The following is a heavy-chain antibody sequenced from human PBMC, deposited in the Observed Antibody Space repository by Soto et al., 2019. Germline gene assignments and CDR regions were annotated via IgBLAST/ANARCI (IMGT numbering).Heavy chain of an antibody. Sequence: QVHLVQSGAEVKKPGASVKVSCKGSGYTFTTYGITWVRQAPGQGLEWMGWISAHNGNTNYAQKLQGRVTVTRDTSTSSAYMELRSLRSDDTAVYYCARGRYGDYWGQGALVTVSS. CDR3: ARGRYGDY. CDR2: ISAHNGNT. J-gene: IGHJ4*02. V-gene: IGHV1-18*01. CDR1: GYTFTTYG. D-gene: IGHD1-1*01.